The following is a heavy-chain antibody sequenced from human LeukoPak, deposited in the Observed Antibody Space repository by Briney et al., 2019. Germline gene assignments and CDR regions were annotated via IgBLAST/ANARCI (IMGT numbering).Heavy chain of an antibody. J-gene: IGHJ6*02. Sequence: EGSLRLSCEASGFTFNNYLIHWVRQAPGKGLEWVALISSDGGKKYYADSVKGRFTISRDNSKDTLFLQMNSLKADDTAVYYCAREHYDDSGGYSSGLDVWGQGTTVTVSS. CDR1: GFTFNNYL. D-gene: IGHD3-22*01. CDR3: AREHYDDSGGYSSGLDV. CDR2: ISSDGGKK. V-gene: IGHV3-30*04.